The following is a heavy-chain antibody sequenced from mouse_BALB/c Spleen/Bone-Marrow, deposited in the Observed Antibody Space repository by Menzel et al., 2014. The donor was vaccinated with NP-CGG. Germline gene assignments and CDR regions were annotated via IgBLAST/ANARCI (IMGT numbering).Heavy chain of an antibody. CDR1: GFTFSSYG. D-gene: IGHD1-1*01. V-gene: IGHV5-9-2*01. CDR2: ISGGGSYT. CDR3: ARQAGGSGYFDY. Sequence: DVMLVESGGGLVKPGGSLKLSCAASGFTFSSYGMSRVRQTPEKRLEWVATISGGGSYTYYPDSVKGRFTISRDNAKNNLYLQMSSLRSEDTALYYCARQAGGSGYFDYWGQGTTLTVSS. J-gene: IGHJ2*01.